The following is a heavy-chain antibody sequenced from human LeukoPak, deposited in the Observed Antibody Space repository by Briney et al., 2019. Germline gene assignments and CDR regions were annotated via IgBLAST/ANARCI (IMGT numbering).Heavy chain of an antibody. J-gene: IGHJ4*02. CDR3: ATNTYYYDSSGPTDY. D-gene: IGHD3-22*01. Sequence: GGSPRFSCAASGFTFSSYGMHWVRQAPGKGLEWVAVISYDGSNKYYADSVKGRFTISRDNSKNALYLQMNSLRAEDTAVYYRATNTYYYDSSGPTDYWGQGTLVTVSS. CDR2: ISYDGSNK. V-gene: IGHV3-30*03. CDR1: GFTFSSYG.